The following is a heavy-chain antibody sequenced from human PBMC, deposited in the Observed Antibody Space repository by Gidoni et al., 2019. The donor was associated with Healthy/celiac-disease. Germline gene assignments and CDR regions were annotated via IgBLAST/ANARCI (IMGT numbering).Heavy chain of an antibody. CDR1: GYTFTSYD. CDR3: ARNDIRYHRYGMDV. V-gene: IGHV1-8*01. Sequence: QVQQVQHGPEVKKPGASVQVSCKAYGYTFTSYDITWVRQATGPGLEWMGWMNPNSGNTGDAQKFQGRVTMTRNTSICTAYMELSSLRSEDTAVYYCARNDIRYHRYGMDVWGQGTTVTVSS. D-gene: IGHD3-22*01. J-gene: IGHJ6*02. CDR2: MNPNSGNT.